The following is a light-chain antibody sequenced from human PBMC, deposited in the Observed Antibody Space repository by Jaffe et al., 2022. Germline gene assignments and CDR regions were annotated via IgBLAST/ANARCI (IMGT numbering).Light chain of an antibody. CDR1: SSDVGGYNY. CDR2: EVS. V-gene: IGLV2-14*01. Sequence: QSALTQPASVSGSPGQSITISCTGTSSDVGGYNYVSWYQQHPGKAPKLMIYEVSNRPSGVSNRFSGSKSGNTASLTISGLQAEDEADYYCSSYTSSMVSVFGGGTKLTVL. J-gene: IGLJ3*02. CDR3: SSYTSSMVSV.